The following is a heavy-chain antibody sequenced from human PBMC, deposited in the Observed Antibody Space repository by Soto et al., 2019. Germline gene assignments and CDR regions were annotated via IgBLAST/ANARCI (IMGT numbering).Heavy chain of an antibody. CDR1: GVSISSTTYY. V-gene: IGHV4-39*01. D-gene: IGHD3-9*01. CDR3: ATSPKYFDWAH. J-gene: IGHJ4*02. Sequence: QMQLQESGPGLVKPSETLSLTCTVSGVSISSTTYYWGWIRQPPGKGLEWIGKIYYTGSTYYNPPPKSRLTLSVDTSKNQFSLNLSSVTAADTAVYYCATSPKYFDWAHWGQGTLVSVSS. CDR2: IYYTGST.